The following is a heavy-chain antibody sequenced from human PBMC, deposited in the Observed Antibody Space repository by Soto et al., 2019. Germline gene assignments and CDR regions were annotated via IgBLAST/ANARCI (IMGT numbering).Heavy chain of an antibody. V-gene: IGHV3-64*01. Sequence: EVQLVESGGGLVQPGGSLRLSCAASGFTFSSYAMHWVRQAPGKGLEYVSGISSNGGSTHYANSVKGRFTISRDNSKNTLYLQMGSLRAEDMAVYYCARQWLDSYYFDYWGQGTLVNVSS. CDR2: ISSNGGST. D-gene: IGHD6-19*01. J-gene: IGHJ4*02. CDR3: ARQWLDSYYFDY. CDR1: GFTFSSYA.